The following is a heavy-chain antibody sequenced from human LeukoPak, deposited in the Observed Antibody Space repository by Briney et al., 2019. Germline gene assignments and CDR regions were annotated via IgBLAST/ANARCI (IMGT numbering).Heavy chain of an antibody. Sequence: SETLSLTCTVSGGSISSGDYYWSWIRQPPGKGLGWIGYIYYSGSTFYNPSLKSRISISINTSKNQFSLKLSSVTAADTAVYYCARGGLLWFGELLVALAYWGQRTLVTVST. CDR3: ARGGLLWFGELLVALAY. CDR2: IYYSGST. V-gene: IGHV4-30-4*01. D-gene: IGHD3-10*01. J-gene: IGHJ4*02. CDR1: GGSISSGDYY.